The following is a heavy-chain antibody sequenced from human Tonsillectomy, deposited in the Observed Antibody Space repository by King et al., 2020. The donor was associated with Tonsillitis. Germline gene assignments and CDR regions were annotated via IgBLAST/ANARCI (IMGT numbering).Heavy chain of an antibody. J-gene: IGHJ3*02. V-gene: IGHV3-30*09. CDR2: ISYDGTNK. D-gene: IGHD2-15*01. Sequence: VQLVESGGGVVQPGRALRLSCAASGFTFSGSAMHWVRQAPGKGLEWVTGISYDGTNKYYADSVKGRFAISRDNSKNTLFLQMNSLRTDDTAIYFCARVCARGGGRCYRDALDIWGQGTVVTVSS. CDR1: GFTFSGSA. CDR3: ARVCARGGGRCYRDALDI.